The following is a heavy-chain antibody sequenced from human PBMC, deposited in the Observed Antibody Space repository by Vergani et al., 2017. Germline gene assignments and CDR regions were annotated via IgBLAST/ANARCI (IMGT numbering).Heavy chain of an antibody. CDR3: ARAPTTVTNFYYYYYMDV. CDR2: ISSSGSTL. Sequence: QVQLVESGGGLVKPGGSLRLSCAASGFTFSDYYMSWIRQAPGKGLEWVSYISSSGSTLYYADSWKGRFTISRDNAKNSLYLQMNSLRAEDTAVYYCARAPTTVTNFYYYYYMDVWGKGTTVTVSS. CDR1: GFTFSDYY. V-gene: IGHV3-11*01. D-gene: IGHD4-17*01. J-gene: IGHJ6*03.